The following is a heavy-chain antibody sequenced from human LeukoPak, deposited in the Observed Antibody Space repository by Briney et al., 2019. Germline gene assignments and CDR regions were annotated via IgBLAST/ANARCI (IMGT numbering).Heavy chain of an antibody. CDR3: AEDGIRDCSGGSCYNFDY. V-gene: IGHV3-33*01. Sequence: PGRPLRLSLVAPGGTVRRFVMHWGRQTPGPGLEWLEVGWYEGSNKYYADSVKGRFTISRDNSKNTLYLQMNSLRAEDTAFFFQAEDGIRDCSGGSCYNFDYWGQGTLVTVSS. CDR2: GWYEGSNK. D-gene: IGHD2-15*01. CDR1: GGTVRRFV. J-gene: IGHJ4*02.